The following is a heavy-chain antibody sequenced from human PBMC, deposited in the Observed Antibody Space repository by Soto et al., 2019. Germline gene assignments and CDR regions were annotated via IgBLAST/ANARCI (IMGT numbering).Heavy chain of an antibody. CDR2: ISAYNGNT. V-gene: IGHV1-18*01. CDR1: GYTFTSYG. D-gene: IGHD3-3*01. Sequence: QVQLVQSGAEVKKPGASVKVSCKASGYTFTSYGISWVRQAPGQGLEGMGWISAYNGNTNYAQKLQGRVTMTTDTSTSTAYMELRSLRSDDTAVYYCARGITIFGVVITIALDYWGQGTLVTVSS. J-gene: IGHJ4*02. CDR3: ARGITIFGVVITIALDY.